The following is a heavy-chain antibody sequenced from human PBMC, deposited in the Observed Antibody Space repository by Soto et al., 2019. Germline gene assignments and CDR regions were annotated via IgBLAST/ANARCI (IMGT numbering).Heavy chain of an antibody. CDR1: GGSFSGYY. CDR2: INHSGST. J-gene: IGHJ4*02. CDR3: ATRGIYYYGSGSYIIDY. D-gene: IGHD3-10*01. Sequence: PSETLSLTCAVYGGSFSGYYWSWIRQPPGKGLGWIGEINHSGSTNYNPSLKSRVTISVDTSKNQFSLKLSSVTAADTAVYYCATRGIYYYGSGSYIIDYWGQGTLVTVS. V-gene: IGHV4-34*01.